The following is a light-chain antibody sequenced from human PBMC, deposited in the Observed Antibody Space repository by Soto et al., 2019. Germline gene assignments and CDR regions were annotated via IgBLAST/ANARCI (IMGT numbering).Light chain of an antibody. CDR3: SSYTSSSTYV. V-gene: IGLV2-14*01. J-gene: IGLJ1*01. CDR1: SSDVGGYNY. Sequence: VLTQPASVSGSPGQSITISCTGASSDVGGYNYVSWYQQHPGKAPKLMIYEVSNRPSGVSNRFSGSKSGNTASLTISGLQAEDEADYYCSSYTSSSTYVFGTGTKVTVL. CDR2: EVS.